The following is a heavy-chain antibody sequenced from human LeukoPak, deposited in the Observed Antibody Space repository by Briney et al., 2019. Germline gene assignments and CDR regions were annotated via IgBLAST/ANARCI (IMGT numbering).Heavy chain of an antibody. D-gene: IGHD2-2*01. CDR1: GFTFSSHW. V-gene: IGHV3-74*01. CDR2: INSDGSST. CDR3: TRVTCSSTTSCATVDY. Sequence: GGSLRLSCAASGFTFSSHWMHWVRQAPGKGLVWVSRINSDGSSTSYADSVKGRFTISRDNAKNTLYLQMNSLRVEDTAVYYCTRVTCSSTTSCATVDYWGQGTLVTVSS. J-gene: IGHJ4*02.